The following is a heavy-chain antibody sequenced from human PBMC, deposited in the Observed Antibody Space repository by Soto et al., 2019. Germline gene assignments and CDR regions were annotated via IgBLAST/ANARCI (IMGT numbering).Heavy chain of an antibody. CDR3: AKGPYYDLWSGPEDYYFDY. CDR2: ISYGGGTT. CDR1: EFTFSNYA. D-gene: IGHD3-3*01. J-gene: IGHJ4*02. V-gene: IGHV3-23*01. Sequence: PGGSLRLSCAASEFTFSNYAMSWVRQAPGKGLEWVSAISYGGGTTYYADSVKGRFTISRDNSKNTLYLQMNGLRAEDTAVYYCAKGPYYDLWSGPEDYYFDYWGQGT.